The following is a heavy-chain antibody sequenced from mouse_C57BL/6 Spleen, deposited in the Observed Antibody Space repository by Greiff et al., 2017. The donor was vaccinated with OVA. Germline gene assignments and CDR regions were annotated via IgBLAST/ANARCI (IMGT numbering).Heavy chain of an antibody. V-gene: IGHV1-53*01. D-gene: IGHD1-1*01. CDR3: AREDYGSRGYYAMDY. Sequence: QVQLQQPGTELVKPGASVKLSCKASGYTFTSYWMHWVKQRPGQGLEWIGNINPSNGGTNYNEKFKSKATLTVDKSSSTAYMQLSSLTSEDAAVYYCAREDYGSRGYYAMDYWGQGTSVTVSS. CDR2: INPSNGGT. CDR1: GYTFTSYW. J-gene: IGHJ4*01.